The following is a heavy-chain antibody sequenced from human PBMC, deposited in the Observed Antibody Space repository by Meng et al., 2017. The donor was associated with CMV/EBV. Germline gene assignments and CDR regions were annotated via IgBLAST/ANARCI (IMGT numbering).Heavy chain of an antibody. J-gene: IGHJ4*02. D-gene: IGHD1-26*01. Sequence: SGVTFSNAWMSWVRQAPGKGLEWVGRIKSKTDGGTTDYAAPVKGRFTISRDDSKNTLYLQMNSLKTEDTAVYYCTTEPYRWELPYDYWGQGTLVTVSS. CDR3: TTEPYRWELPYDY. V-gene: IGHV3-15*01. CDR1: GVTFSNAW. CDR2: IKSKTDGGTT.